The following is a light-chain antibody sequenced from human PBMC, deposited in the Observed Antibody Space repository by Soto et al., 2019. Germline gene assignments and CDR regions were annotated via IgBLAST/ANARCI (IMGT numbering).Light chain of an antibody. CDR2: KAS. V-gene: IGKV1-5*03. CDR1: QSISSW. CDR3: QHSFT. J-gene: IGKJ3*01. Sequence: DIQMTQPPSTLSASVGDRVTITCRASQSISSWLAWYQQKPGKAPKLLIYKASTFESGVPSMFSGIGSGTEVTLTISSLQPDDFATDYCQHSFTFGPGTRVDIK.